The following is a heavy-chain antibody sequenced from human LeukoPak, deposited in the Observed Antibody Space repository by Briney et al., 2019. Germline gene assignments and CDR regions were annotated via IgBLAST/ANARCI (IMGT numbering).Heavy chain of an antibody. CDR3: ARADFRYYFDY. CDR1: GFIFSNYE. V-gene: IGHV3-48*03. D-gene: IGHD3-3*01. CDR2: ISDSGSTI. Sequence: PGGSLRLSCAASGFIFSNYEMNWVRQAPGKGLEWVSYISDSGSTIYYADSVNGRFTISRDNAKKSLYLQMNSLRAEDTAVYYCARADFRYYFDYWGQGTLVTVSS. J-gene: IGHJ4*02.